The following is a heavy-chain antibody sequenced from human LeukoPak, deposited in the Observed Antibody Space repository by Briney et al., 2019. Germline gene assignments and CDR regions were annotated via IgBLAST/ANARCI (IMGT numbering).Heavy chain of an antibody. CDR3: ARGGRERGRWLQSYFDY. CDR2: IYYSGST. Sequence: SETLSLTCTVSGGSISSYYWSWIRQPPGKGLEWIGYIYYSGSTNYNPSLKSRVTISVDTSKNQFSLKLSSVTAADTAVYYCARGGRERGRWLQSYFDYWGQGTLVTVSS. CDR1: GGSISSYY. V-gene: IGHV4-59*01. D-gene: IGHD5-24*01. J-gene: IGHJ4*02.